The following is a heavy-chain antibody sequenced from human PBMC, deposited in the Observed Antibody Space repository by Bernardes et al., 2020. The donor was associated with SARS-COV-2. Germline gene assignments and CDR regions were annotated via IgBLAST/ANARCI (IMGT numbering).Heavy chain of an antibody. CDR3: ARQIDSWHIVVVVSVPRREPFYFES. CDR2: TPYSGST. Sequence: SDPLSPPCTVPGAPMSSIRYYWGWIRQPPGKGLDRLGITPYSGSTNYNPSLKGSVTISANTSKQQFSLKLSSVTAADKAVYFCARQIDSWHIVVVVSVPRREPFYFESWGQGALVTVSS. CDR1: GAPMSSIRYY. J-gene: IGHJ4*02. V-gene: IGHV4-39*01. D-gene: IGHD2-21*01.